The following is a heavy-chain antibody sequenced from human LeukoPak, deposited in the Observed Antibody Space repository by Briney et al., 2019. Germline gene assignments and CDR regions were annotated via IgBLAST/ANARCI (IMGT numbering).Heavy chain of an antibody. CDR1: GFSVRTNY. J-gene: IGHJ3*01. CDR3: VRAVHHLFYSDSSGYGDAFDV. D-gene: IGHD3-22*01. V-gene: IGHV3-53*01. Sequence: GGSLRHSCAGSGFSVRTNYMSWVRQAPGKGLEWVSVIYSGGTIRYADSGKGGFTISRDNSRDTLHLQMNSLRVDDTAVYYCVRAVHHLFYSDSSGYGDAFDVWGQGTVVTVSS. CDR2: IYSGGTI.